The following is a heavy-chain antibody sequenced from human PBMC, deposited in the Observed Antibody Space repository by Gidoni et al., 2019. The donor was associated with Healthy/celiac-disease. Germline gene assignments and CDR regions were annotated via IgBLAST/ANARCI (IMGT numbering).Heavy chain of an antibody. J-gene: IGHJ3*02. CDR2: IYYSGST. CDR3: ARLGYNAFDI. V-gene: IGHV4-39*01. CDR1: GGSISSSSYY. D-gene: IGHD6-13*01. Sequence: QLQLQESGPGLVKPSETLSLTCPVSGGSISSSSYYWGWIRQPPGRGLEWIASIYYSGSTYYNPSLKSRVTISVDTSKNQFSLKLSSVTAADTAVYYCARLGYNAFDIWGQGTMVTVSS.